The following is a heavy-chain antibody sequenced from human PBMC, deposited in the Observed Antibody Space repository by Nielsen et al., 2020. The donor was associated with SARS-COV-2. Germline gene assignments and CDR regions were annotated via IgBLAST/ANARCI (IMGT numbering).Heavy chain of an antibody. CDR3: AKAAGDFWSGGDY. J-gene: IGHJ4*02. Sequence: GGSLRLSCAASGFTFSSYAMHWVRQAPGKGLEWVAVISYDGSNKYYADSVKGRFTISRDNAKNSLYLQMNSLRAEDTALYYCAKAAGDFWSGGDYWGQGTLVTVSS. CDR2: ISYDGSNK. D-gene: IGHD3-3*01. V-gene: IGHV3-30-3*01. CDR1: GFTFSSYA.